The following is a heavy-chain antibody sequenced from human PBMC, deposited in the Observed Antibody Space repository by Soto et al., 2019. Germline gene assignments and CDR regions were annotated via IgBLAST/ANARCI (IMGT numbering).Heavy chain of an antibody. D-gene: IGHD3-10*01. V-gene: IGHV3-11*05. CDR2: ISGSSSYT. CDR1: GFTFSDYY. CDR3: AREKGRVTLVRRVRPPNMDV. J-gene: IGHJ6*02. Sequence: GGSLRLSCAASGFTFSDYYMSWVRQAPGKGLEWISYISGSSSYTTYADSVKGRFTVSRDNAKNSLYLQMNSLRADDTAVYYCAREKGRVTLVRRVRPPNMDVWGQGTMVTVSS.